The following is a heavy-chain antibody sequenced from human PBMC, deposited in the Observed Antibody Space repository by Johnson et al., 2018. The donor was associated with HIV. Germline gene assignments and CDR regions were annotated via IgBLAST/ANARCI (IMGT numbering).Heavy chain of an antibody. J-gene: IGHJ3*02. CDR3: AKDLRQVAVNDVFDI. V-gene: IGHV3-30*04. CDR1: GFTFSSYA. Sequence: RSLRLSCAASGFTFSSYAMHWVRQAPGKGLEWVAVISYDGSNKYYADSVKGRFTISRDNSKNTLYLQMNSLRAEDTAVYYCAKDLRQVAVNDVFDIWGQGTVVSVSS. CDR2: ISYDGSNK. D-gene: IGHD6-19*01.